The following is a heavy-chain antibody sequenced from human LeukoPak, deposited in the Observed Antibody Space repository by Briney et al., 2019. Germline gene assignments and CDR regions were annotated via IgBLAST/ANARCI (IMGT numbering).Heavy chain of an antibody. CDR3: ARVFWYDMLSVRFDY. J-gene: IGHJ4*02. CDR1: GFTFSSYA. Sequence: GRSLRLSCAASGFTFSSYAMRWVRQAPGKGLEWVSVISYDGSNKYYADSVKGRFTISRDNSKNTLYLQMNSLRAEDTAVYYCARVFWYDMLSVRFDYWGQGPLVSV. CDR2: ISYDGSNK. V-gene: IGHV3-30*04. D-gene: IGHD3-9*01.